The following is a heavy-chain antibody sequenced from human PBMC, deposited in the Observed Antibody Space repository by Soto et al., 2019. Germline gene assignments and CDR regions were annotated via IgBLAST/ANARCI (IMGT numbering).Heavy chain of an antibody. CDR1: GYTFTSDG. CDR2: ISAYNGNT. V-gene: IGHV1-18*04. J-gene: IGHJ4*02. D-gene: IGHD3-10*01. CDR3: ARDYYCSGSSITFDY. Sequence: ASVKVSCKASGYTFTSDGISWVRQAPGQGLEWMGWISAYNGNTNYAQKLQGRVTMTTDTSTSTAYMELRSLRSDDTAVYYCARDYYCSGSSITFDYWGQGTLVTVSS.